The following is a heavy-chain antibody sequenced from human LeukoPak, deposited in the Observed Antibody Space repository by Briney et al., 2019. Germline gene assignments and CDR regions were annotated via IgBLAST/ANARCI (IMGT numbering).Heavy chain of an antibody. CDR3: AKYPDCSSTSCYLYMDV. J-gene: IGHJ6*03. D-gene: IGHD2-2*01. CDR2: ISGSGGST. V-gene: IGHV3-23*01. Sequence: GGSLRLSCAASGFTFSSYWMHWVRQAPGKGLVWVSAISGSGGSTYYADSVKGRFTISRDNSKNTLYLQMNSLRAEDTAVYYCAKYPDCSSTSCYLYMDVWGKGTTVTVSS. CDR1: GFTFSSYW.